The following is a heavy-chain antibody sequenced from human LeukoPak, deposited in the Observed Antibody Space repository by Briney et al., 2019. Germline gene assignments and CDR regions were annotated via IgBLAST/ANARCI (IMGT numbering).Heavy chain of an antibody. CDR3: ARDGDYDSSGYYSD. CDR1: GYTFTSYG. J-gene: IGHJ4*02. Sequence: ASVKVSCKASGYTFTSYGISWVRQAPGQGLEWMGWISAYNGNTNYAQKLQGRVTMTTDTSTSTAYMELRSLRSDDTAVYYCARDGDYDSSGYYSDWGQGTLVTVSS. D-gene: IGHD3-22*01. V-gene: IGHV1-18*01. CDR2: ISAYNGNT.